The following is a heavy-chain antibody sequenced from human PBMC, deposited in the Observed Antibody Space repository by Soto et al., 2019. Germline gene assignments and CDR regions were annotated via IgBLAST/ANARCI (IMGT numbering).Heavy chain of an antibody. CDR1: GYTFTGYY. D-gene: IGHD2-15*01. V-gene: IGHV1-2*04. CDR3: ARERLGYCSGGSCYSGLDFDY. CDR2: INPNSGGT. Sequence: SVKVSCKASGYTFTGYYMHWVRQAPGQGLEWMGWINPNSGGTNYAQKFQGWVTMTRDTSISTAYMELSRLRSDDTAVYYCARERLGYCSGGSCYSGLDFDYWGQGTLVTVSS. J-gene: IGHJ4*02.